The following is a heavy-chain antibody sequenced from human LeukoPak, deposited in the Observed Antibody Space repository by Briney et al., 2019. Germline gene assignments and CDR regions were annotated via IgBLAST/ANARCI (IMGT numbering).Heavy chain of an antibody. V-gene: IGHV1-69*05. CDR2: IIPIFGTA. D-gene: IGHD1-7*01. CDR1: GGTFSSYA. CDR3: ARARTGTTKGWFDP. Sequence: GASVKVSCKASGGTFSSYAISWVRQAPGQGLEWMGGIIPIFGTANYAQKFQGRVTITTDESTSTAYMELSSLRSEDTAVYYCARARTGTTKGWFDPWGQGTLVTVSS. J-gene: IGHJ5*02.